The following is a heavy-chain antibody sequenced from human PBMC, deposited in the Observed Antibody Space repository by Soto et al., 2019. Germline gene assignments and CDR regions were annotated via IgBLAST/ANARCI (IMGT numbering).Heavy chain of an antibody. V-gene: IGHV3-30*18. CDR3: AKTREALGVDEYYFALVV. J-gene: IGHJ6*02. Sequence: LRLSCAASRFTFSNYGMHLVRQSPGKGLEWVAVISYGGRNKNYADSVKGRFTISRDDSKNTLYLQMNSLRAEDTAVYYCAKTREALGVDEYYFALVVWGQGTMVTV. CDR2: ISYGGRNK. D-gene: IGHD2-15*01. CDR1: RFTFSNYG.